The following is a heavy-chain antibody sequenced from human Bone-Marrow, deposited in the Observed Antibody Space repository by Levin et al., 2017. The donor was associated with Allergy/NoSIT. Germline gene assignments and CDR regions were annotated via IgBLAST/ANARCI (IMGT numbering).Heavy chain of an antibody. V-gene: IGHV4-61*01. CDR3: AREVSIQIKRGYYYYYMDV. D-gene: IGHD5-12*01. CDR1: GDSVSSDSHY. CDR2: VYYSGNT. Sequence: SQTLSLTCNVSGDSVSSDSHYWSWIRQPPGKGLEWIGYVYYSGNTNYNPSLKSRVTISVDTSKNQFSLDLTSLTATDTAVYYCAREVSIQIKRGYYYYYMDVWGKGTTVTVSS. J-gene: IGHJ6*03.